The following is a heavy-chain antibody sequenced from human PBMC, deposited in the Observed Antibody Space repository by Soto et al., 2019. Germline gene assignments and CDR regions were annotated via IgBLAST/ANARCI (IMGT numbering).Heavy chain of an antibody. CDR1: GGSISSIGYY. D-gene: IGHD3-22*01. Sequence: QVQLQESGPGLVKPSQTLSLTCAVSGGSISSIGYYWSWIRQSPGKGLEWIGYIYYSGRTSYTPSLKSRVTISADTSQNQFSLKLSTVTVADTAVYYCARGYSNGYLGNWFDPWGQGTLVTVSS. V-gene: IGHV4-31*11. CDR3: ARGYSNGYLGNWFDP. CDR2: IYYSGRT. J-gene: IGHJ5*02.